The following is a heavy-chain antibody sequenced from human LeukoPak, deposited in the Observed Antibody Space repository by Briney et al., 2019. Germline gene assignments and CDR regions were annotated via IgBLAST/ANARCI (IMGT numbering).Heavy chain of an antibody. CDR3: VRGTGY. J-gene: IGHJ4*02. CDR2: ISSNGDNT. CDR1: GFTFSTYF. V-gene: IGHV3-64D*06. Sequence: GGSLRLSCSVSGFTFSTYFMHWVRHAPGKGLEYVSAISSNGDNTYYADSVKGRFTISRDNSKNTLYLQMSSLRADDTAVYYCVRGTGYWGQGTLVTVSS.